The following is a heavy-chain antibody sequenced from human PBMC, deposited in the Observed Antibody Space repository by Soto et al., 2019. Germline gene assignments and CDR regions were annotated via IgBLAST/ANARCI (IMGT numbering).Heavy chain of an antibody. CDR2: ISAYNGNT. J-gene: IGHJ4*02. V-gene: IGHV1-18*01. D-gene: IGHD3-22*01. Sequence: ASVKVSCKASGYTVTSYGISWVRQAPGQGLEWMGWISAYNGNTNYAQKLQGRVTMTTDTSTSTAYMELRSLRSDDTAVYYCARALIGVLQNSYDSSGYSFDYWGQGTLVTVSS. CDR3: ARALIGVLQNSYDSSGYSFDY. CDR1: GYTVTSYG.